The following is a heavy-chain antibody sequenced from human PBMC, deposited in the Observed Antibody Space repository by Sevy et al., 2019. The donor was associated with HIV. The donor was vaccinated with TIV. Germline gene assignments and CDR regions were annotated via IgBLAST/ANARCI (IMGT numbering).Heavy chain of an antibody. J-gene: IGHJ6*03. Sequence: CASVKVSCKASGYLFISYGINWVRQAPGQGLEWMGWISPYNGYTNSAQKFQDRVTLTTDTSTSTAYMELRSLRSDDTAVYYCARDDTYSDPARYHYSYMDVWGKGTTVTVSS. CDR2: ISPYNGYT. D-gene: IGHD1-26*01. CDR1: GYLFISYG. V-gene: IGHV1-18*01. CDR3: ARDDTYSDPARYHYSYMDV.